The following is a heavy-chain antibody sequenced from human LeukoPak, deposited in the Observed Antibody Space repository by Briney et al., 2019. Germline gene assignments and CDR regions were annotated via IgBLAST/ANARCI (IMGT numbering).Heavy chain of an antibody. J-gene: IGHJ4*02. CDR1: GFTVSSNH. CDR2: IYSGGST. Sequence: GGSLRLSCAASGFTVSSNHMSWVRQAPGKGLEWVSDIYSGGSTYYADSVKGRFTISRDNSKNTLYLQMNSLRAEDTAVYYCAVKYYYDSSGYFDFDYWGQGTLVTVSS. CDR3: AVKYYYDSSGYFDFDY. D-gene: IGHD3-22*01. V-gene: IGHV3-53*01.